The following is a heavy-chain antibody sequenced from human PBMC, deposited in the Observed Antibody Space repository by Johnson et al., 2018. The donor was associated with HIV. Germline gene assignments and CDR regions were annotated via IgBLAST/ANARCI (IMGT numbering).Heavy chain of an antibody. D-gene: IGHD6-13*01. J-gene: IGHJ3*02. Sequence: DVQLVESGGGLVQPGGSLRLSCAASGFTFINYWMHWVRQAPGKGLVWVSRMNGDGKSTTYADSVKGRFTISRDNAKNTLYLQMNSLRAEDTAVYYCAREQELIGERAFDIWGQGTMVTVSS. V-gene: IGHV3-74*01. CDR2: MNGDGKST. CDR1: GFTFINYW. CDR3: AREQELIGERAFDI.